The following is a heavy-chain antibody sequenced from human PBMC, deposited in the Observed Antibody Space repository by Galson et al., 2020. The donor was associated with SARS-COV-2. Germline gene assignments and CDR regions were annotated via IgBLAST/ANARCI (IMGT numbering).Heavy chain of an antibody. Sequence: SETLSLTCTVSGVSISSYYWSWIRQPPGKGLEWIGYIYYSGSTNYNPSLKSRVTISVDTSKNQFSLKLSSVTAADTAVYYCARAKYYDFWSGYYPDAFDIWGQGTMVTVSS. CDR1: GVSISSYY. CDR3: ARAKYYDFWSGYYPDAFDI. V-gene: IGHV4-59*01. J-gene: IGHJ3*02. CDR2: IYYSGST. D-gene: IGHD3-3*01.